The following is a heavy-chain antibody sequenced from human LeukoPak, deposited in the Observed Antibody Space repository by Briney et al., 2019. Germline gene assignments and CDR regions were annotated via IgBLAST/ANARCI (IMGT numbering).Heavy chain of an antibody. CDR1: GFTFSSYW. V-gene: IGHV3-7*01. J-gene: IGHJ4*02. CDR2: IKQDGSEK. D-gene: IGHD6-13*01. CDR3: ARGSRTGQQLVRADY. Sequence: GGSLRLSWAASGFTFSSYWVTWVRQAPGKGLESVANIKQDGSEKYYVDSVKGRFTISRDNAKNSLYLQMNSLRAEDTAVYYCARGSRTGQQLVRADYWGQGTLVTVSS.